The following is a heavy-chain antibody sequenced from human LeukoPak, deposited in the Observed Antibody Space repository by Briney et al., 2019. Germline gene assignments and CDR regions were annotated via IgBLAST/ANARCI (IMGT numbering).Heavy chain of an antibody. CDR1: GGSFSGYY. D-gene: IGHD3-10*01. Sequence: PSETLSLTCAVYGGSFSGYYWSWIRQPPGKGLEWIGEINHSGSTNYNPSLKSRVTISVDTSKNQFSLKLSSVTAADTAVYYCAREKEIHPHPYYYGSGSYYNFYYYYYMDVWGKGTTVTISS. V-gene: IGHV4-34*01. CDR3: AREKEIHPHPYYYGSGSYYNFYYYYYMDV. CDR2: INHSGST. J-gene: IGHJ6*03.